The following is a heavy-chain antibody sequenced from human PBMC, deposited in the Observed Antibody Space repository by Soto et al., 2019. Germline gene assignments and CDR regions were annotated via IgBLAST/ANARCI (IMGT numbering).Heavy chain of an antibody. Sequence: QVQLVQPGAEVRKPGASVKVSCKASGDIFTNFDFNWVRQATGQGLEWIGWMRANSGDTGHDQKFQGRVRMTRDTSMSTAYMELSSLSAEDTAVYYCARYIFGQGFKAWGQGTLVFVSS. CDR3: ARYIFGQGFKA. J-gene: IGHJ5*02. CDR1: GDIFTNFD. D-gene: IGHD3-3*02. V-gene: IGHV1-8*01. CDR2: MRANSGDT.